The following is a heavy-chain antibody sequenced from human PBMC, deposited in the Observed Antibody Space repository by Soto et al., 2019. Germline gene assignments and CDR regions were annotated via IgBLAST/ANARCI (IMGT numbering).Heavy chain of an antibody. J-gene: IGHJ4*02. V-gene: IGHV3-33*01. CDR3: ARDRVQPNYFDY. D-gene: IGHD6-13*01. CDR1: GFTFSSYG. Sequence: PRGAVRVYCAASGFTFSSYGMHWVRQAPGKGLEWVAVIWYDGSNKYYADSVKGRFTISRDNSKNTLYLQMNSLRAEDTAVYYCARDRVQPNYFDYWGQGTLVTVSS. CDR2: IWYDGSNK.